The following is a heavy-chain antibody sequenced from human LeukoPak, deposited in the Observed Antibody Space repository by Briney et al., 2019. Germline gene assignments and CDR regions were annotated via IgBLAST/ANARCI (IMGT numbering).Heavy chain of an antibody. CDR3: ATDHLAVAGYNWFDP. J-gene: IGHJ5*02. D-gene: IGHD6-13*01. CDR2: IYYSGST. V-gene: IGHV4-31*03. Sequence: PSETLSLTCTVSGGSISSGGYYWSWIRQHPGKGLEWIGYIYYSGSTYYNPSLKSRVTISSDMSKNQFSLNLASVTAADTAVYYCATDHLAVAGYNWFDPWGQGILVTVSS. CDR1: GGSISSGGYY.